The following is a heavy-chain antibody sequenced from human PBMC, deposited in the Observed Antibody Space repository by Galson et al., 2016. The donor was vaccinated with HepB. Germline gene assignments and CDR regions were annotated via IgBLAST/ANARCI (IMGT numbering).Heavy chain of an antibody. Sequence: SLRLSCAASGFNFSRYVMAWVRQSPGKGLEWVSGIIGSGATTFYADSLEARFTISRDNSRNTLDLQINSLRAEDTAVYYCARSYYQDLGTYYMDPHWGQGALVTVSS. D-gene: IGHD3-10*01. CDR3: ARSYYQDLGTYYMDPH. CDR1: GFNFSRYV. CDR2: IIGSGATT. J-gene: IGHJ4*02. V-gene: IGHV3-23*01.